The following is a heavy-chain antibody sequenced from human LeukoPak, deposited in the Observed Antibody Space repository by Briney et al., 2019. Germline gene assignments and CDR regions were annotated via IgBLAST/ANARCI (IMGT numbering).Heavy chain of an antibody. V-gene: IGHV3-30-3*01. Sequence: GRSLRLSCAASGFTLSSYAMHWVRQAPGKGLEWVAVISYDGSNKYYADSVKGRFTISRDNSKNTLYLQMNSLRAEDTAVYYCARVRWLVLDYWGQGTLVTVSS. J-gene: IGHJ4*02. CDR1: GFTLSSYA. CDR2: ISYDGSNK. CDR3: ARVRWLVLDY. D-gene: IGHD6-19*01.